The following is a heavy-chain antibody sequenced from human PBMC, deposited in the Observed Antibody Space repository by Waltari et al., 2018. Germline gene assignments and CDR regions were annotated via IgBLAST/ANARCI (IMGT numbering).Heavy chain of an antibody. D-gene: IGHD3-22*01. Sequence: QVQLVQSGAEVKKPGSSVKVSCKASGGTFSSYAIRWVRQAPGTGLEWIGRIIPILGIANYAQKFQGRVTITADKSTSTAYMELSSLRSEDTAVYYCARVPEYYYDSSGYLAAFDIWGQGTMVTVSS. CDR1: GGTFSSYA. J-gene: IGHJ3*02. V-gene: IGHV1-69*04. CDR3: ARVPEYYYDSSGYLAAFDI. CDR2: IIPILGIA.